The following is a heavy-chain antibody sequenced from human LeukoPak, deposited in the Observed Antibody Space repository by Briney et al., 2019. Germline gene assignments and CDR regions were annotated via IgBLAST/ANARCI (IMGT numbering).Heavy chain of an antibody. V-gene: IGHV1-69*13. Sequence: ASVKVSCKASGYTFTTYFVHWVRQAPGQGLEWMGGIIPIFGTANYAQKFQGRVTITADESTSTAYMELSSLRSEDTAVYYCAREVLGSTSQVGYWGQGTLVTVSS. CDR1: GYTFTTYF. D-gene: IGHD2-2*01. CDR3: AREVLGSTSQVGY. CDR2: IIPIFGTA. J-gene: IGHJ4*02.